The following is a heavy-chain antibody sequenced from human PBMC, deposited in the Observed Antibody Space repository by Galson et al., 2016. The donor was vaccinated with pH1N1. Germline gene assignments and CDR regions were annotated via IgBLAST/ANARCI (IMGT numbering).Heavy chain of an antibody. Sequence: SLRLSCAASEFAFNYFAMTWVRQAPGKGLVWVSSINGRGSSTYYADSVKGRFTISRDNSRSTLYLQLSALTVDDTAVYYCAKEGRWYGGNWFDPWGQGTLVTVSS. J-gene: IGHJ5*02. CDR1: EFAFNYFA. V-gene: IGHV3-23*01. CDR3: AKEGRWYGGNWFDP. D-gene: IGHD3-10*01. CDR2: INGRGSST.